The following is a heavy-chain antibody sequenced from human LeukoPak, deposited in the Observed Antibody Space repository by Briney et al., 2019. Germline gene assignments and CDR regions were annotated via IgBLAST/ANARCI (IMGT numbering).Heavy chain of an antibody. CDR2: IKQDGSEK. V-gene: IGHV3-7*01. J-gene: IGHJ6*03. D-gene: IGHD5-18*01. CDR3: ARGGYGPSIYYYYYMDV. Sequence: GGSLRLSCAASGFTFSSYWMSWVRQAPGKGLEWVANIKQDGSEKSYVDSVKGRFTISRDNAKNSLYLQMNSLRADDTAVYYCARGGYGPSIYYYYYMDVWGKGTTVTVSS. CDR1: GFTFSSYW.